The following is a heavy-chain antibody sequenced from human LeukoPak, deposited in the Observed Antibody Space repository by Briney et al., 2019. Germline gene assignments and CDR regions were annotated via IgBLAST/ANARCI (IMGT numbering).Heavy chain of an antibody. D-gene: IGHD2-2*01. CDR2: IYYSGST. CDR3: ARLCPGYCSSTSANDFDY. Sequence: PSETLSLTCTVSGGSISSYYWSWIRQPPGKGLEWIGYIYYSGSTNYNPSLKSRVTISVDTSKNQFSLKLSSVTAADTAVYYCARLCPGYCSSTSANDFDYWGQGTLVTVSS. CDR1: GGSISSYY. J-gene: IGHJ4*02. V-gene: IGHV4-59*08.